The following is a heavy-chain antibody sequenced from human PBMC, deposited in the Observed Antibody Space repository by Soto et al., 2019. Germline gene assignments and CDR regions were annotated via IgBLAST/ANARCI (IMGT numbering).Heavy chain of an antibody. Sequence: SETLSLTCTVSGGSISSYYWSWIRQPPGKGLEWIGYIYYSGSTNYNPSLKSRVTISVDTSKNQFSLKLSSVTAADTAVYYCTRWPQLEPRFDYWGQGTLVTVSS. CDR1: GGSISSYY. J-gene: IGHJ4*02. CDR2: IYYSGST. V-gene: IGHV4-59*12. CDR3: TRWPQLEPRFDY. D-gene: IGHD1-1*01.